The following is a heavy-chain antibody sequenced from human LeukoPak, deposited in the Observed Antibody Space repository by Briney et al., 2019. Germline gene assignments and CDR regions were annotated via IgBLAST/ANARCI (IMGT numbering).Heavy chain of an antibody. CDR3: ATDGIPSATALAN. Sequence: RGSLRLSCETSGFTFSHYGIHWVRQVPGMGLEWVAFIKYDGSKIYYAESVQGRFTISRDNSKNNLFLQMTRMRPQDTAVYYCATDGIPSATALANWGQGTLVPVSS. D-gene: IGHD2/OR15-2a*01. V-gene: IGHV3-30*02. J-gene: IGHJ4*02. CDR2: IKYDGSKI. CDR1: GFTFSHYG.